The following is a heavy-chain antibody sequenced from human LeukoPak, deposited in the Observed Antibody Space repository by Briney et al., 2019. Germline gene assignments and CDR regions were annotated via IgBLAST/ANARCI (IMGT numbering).Heavy chain of an antibody. CDR3: ARVGSTWSYFDY. CDR1: GFTFSSYS. D-gene: IGHD6-13*01. J-gene: IGHJ4*02. V-gene: IGHV3-21*01. CDR2: MSGSSNYI. Sequence: GGSLRLSCAASGFTFSSYSMNWVRQAPGKGLEWVSFMSGSSNYIYYADSVKGRFTISRDNAKNSLYLQMNRLRAEDTAVYYCARVGSTWSYFDYWGQGTLVTVSS.